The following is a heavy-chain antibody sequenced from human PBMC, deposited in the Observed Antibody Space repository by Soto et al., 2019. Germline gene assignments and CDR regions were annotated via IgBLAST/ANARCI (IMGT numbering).Heavy chain of an antibody. J-gene: IGHJ4*02. Sequence: ETLSLTCAVYGGSFSGYYWSWIRQPPGKGLEWIGEINHSGSTNYNPSLKSRVTISVDTSKNQFSLKLSSVTAADTAVYYCARVPFKYYYDSSGYYDYWGQGTLVTVSS. CDR1: GGSFSGYY. CDR3: ARVPFKYYYDSSGYYDY. D-gene: IGHD3-22*01. V-gene: IGHV4-34*01. CDR2: INHSGST.